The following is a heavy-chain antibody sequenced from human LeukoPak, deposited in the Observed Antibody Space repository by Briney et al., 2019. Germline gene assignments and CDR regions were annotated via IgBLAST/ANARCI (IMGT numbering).Heavy chain of an antibody. D-gene: IGHD5-24*01. CDR2: INPNSGDT. CDR1: GYIFTGYY. J-gene: IGHJ4*02. CDR3: ARDGHGYNGDFDY. Sequence: ASVKVSCKASGYIFTGYYMHWVRQAPGQGLEWMGWINPNSGDTNYAQKFQGRVTMTRDTSISTAYMELSRLRSDDTAVYYCARDGHGYNGDFDYWGQGTLVTVSS. V-gene: IGHV1-2*02.